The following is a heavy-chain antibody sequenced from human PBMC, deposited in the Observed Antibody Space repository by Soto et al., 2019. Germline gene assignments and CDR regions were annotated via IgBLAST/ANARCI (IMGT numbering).Heavy chain of an antibody. Sequence: EVDLVESGGGLAQPGRSLRLSCVASGFTFDDHCMHWVRQIPGRGLEWVSGISWNSGSIGYAESVKGRFTIFRDNAKNFLYMEMTSLRQEDTALYYCVRDTSSGWHLKDHWGQGVQVSVSS. J-gene: IGHJ4*02. CDR1: GFTFDDHC. CDR3: VRDTSSGWHLKDH. CDR2: ISWNSGSI. D-gene: IGHD3-9*01. V-gene: IGHV3-9*01.